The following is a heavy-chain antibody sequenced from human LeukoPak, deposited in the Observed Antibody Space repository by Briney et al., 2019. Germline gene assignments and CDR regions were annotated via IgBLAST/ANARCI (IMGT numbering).Heavy chain of an antibody. CDR3: ARVPGRGDGGYYYYYMDV. CDR1: RFTFSRYC. D-gene: IGHD1-14*01. V-gene: IGHV3-21*01. Sequence: PGRSLRLFSSASRFTFSRYCMHWVRQAPGHVLMVLSSISSSSLYISSADSQKSRFTISRDTAKNTMYLQINSLRAQDIPVYNSARVPGRGDGGYYYYYMDVWGKETTVTVSS. CDR2: ISSSSLYI. J-gene: IGHJ6*03.